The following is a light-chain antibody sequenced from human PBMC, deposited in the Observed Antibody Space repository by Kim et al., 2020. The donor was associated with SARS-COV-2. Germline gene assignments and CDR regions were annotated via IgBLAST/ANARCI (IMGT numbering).Light chain of an antibody. CDR2: DAS. Sequence: EIVMTQSPATLSVSPGERATLSCRASQTISSFLAWYQQKPGQAPRLLIYDASTRATGIPARFSGSGSGTEFTLTISSLQFEDFAIYYCQQYNDWPPGDTFGQGTKLE. J-gene: IGKJ2*01. CDR3: QQYNDWPPGDT. CDR1: QTISSF. V-gene: IGKV3-15*01.